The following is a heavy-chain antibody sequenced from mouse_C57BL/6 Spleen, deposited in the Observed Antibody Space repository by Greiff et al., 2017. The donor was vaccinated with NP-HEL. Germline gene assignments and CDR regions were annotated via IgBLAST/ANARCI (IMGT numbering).Heavy chain of an antibody. V-gene: IGHV1-80*01. D-gene: IGHD1-1*01. CDR1: GYAFSSYW. CDR2: IYPGDGDT. CDR3: ARHDYGSSSWFAY. Sequence: QVQLQQSGAELVKPGASVKISCKASGYAFSSYWMNWVKQRPGKGLEWIGQIYPGDGDTNYNGKFKGKATLTADKSSSTAYMQLSSLTSEDSAVYFCARHDYGSSSWFAYGGQGTLVTVSA. J-gene: IGHJ3*01.